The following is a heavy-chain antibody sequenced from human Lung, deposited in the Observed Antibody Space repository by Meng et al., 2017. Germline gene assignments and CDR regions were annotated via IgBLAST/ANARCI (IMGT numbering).Heavy chain of an antibody. Sequence: EGRWVVSGGGFVQPGGSLCLSCVAYGFSFWTRGMHWVRQAPGKGLEWVSRITGDGCLTIYADSVQGRFNMSRDNDKNSVSLEMTSLSAEATAVYYCARGGVTTDDWGQGTLVTVSS. D-gene: IGHD4-17*01. J-gene: IGHJ4*02. CDR1: GFSFWTRG. CDR3: ARGGVTTDD. CDR2: ITGDGCLT. V-gene: IGHV3-74*01.